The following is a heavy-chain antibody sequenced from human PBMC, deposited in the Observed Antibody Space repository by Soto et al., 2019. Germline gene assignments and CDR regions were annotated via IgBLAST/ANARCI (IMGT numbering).Heavy chain of an antibody. CDR2: ISYDGRNK. J-gene: IGHJ4*02. D-gene: IGHD3-3*01. Sequence: QVQLVESGGGVVQPGRSLRLSCAASGFTFSSYAMHWVRQAPGKGLEWVAVISYDGRNKYYADSVKGRFTISRDNPKNTRYLQMNSLRAEDTAVYYCARELERLLGYWGQGTLVTVSS. CDR3: ARELERLLGY. V-gene: IGHV3-30*04. CDR1: GFTFSSYA.